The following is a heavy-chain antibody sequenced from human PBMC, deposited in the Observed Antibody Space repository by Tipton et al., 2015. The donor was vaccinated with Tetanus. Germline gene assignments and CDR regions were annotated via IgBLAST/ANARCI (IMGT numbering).Heavy chain of an antibody. CDR3: ARHTYDNNGYYV. J-gene: IGHJ1*01. Sequence: QLVQSGAEVKKPGESLRISCKGSGYSFSRYWIAWVRQVPGKGLEWMGIIYPGDSGSRYSPSFQGQVTISVDRSINTAYLQWSSLEASDTAMYYCARHTYDNNGYYVRGQGTLVSVSS. D-gene: IGHD3-22*01. CDR1: GYSFSRYW. CDR2: IYPGDSGS. V-gene: IGHV5-51*01.